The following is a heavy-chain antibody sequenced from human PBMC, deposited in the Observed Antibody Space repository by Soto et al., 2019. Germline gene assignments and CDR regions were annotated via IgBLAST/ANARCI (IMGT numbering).Heavy chain of an antibody. CDR3: TIGGVDV. CDR1: RFPLSSYH. Sequence: GGALRLSLASPRFPLSSYHMHWVRQPTGKGLEWVSAVGTAGDTYYPGSVKGRFTISRDNAKNSLYLQMDSLRAEDTAVYYCTIGGVDVWGQGTTVTVSS. V-gene: IGHV3-13*01. CDR2: VGTAGDT. D-gene: IGHD3-10*01. J-gene: IGHJ6*02.